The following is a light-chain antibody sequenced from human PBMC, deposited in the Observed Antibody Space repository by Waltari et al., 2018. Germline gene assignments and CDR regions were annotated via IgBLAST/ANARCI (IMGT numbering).Light chain of an antibody. J-gene: IGKJ2*01. Sequence: DIQMTQSPSTLSASVGDRVTITCLASQTISSWLAWYQQKPGKAPKLLIYKASTLESGVPSRFSGSGSATEFTLTISSLQPDDFATYYCQQYHSYSYTFGQGTRLEI. CDR2: KAS. V-gene: IGKV1-5*03. CDR3: QQYHSYSYT. CDR1: QTISSW.